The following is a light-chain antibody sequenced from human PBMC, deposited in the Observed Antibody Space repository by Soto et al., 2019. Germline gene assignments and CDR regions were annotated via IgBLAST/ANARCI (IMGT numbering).Light chain of an antibody. CDR1: QGISSY. CDR2: AAS. Sequence: AIRMTQSPSSLSASTGDRVTITCRASQGISSYLAWYQQKPGNAPKLLIYAASTLQSGVPSRFSGSGSGTDFTLTISCLQSEDFATYYCQQYSSYPRTFGQGTKVEIK. V-gene: IGKV1-8*01. J-gene: IGKJ1*01. CDR3: QQYSSYPRT.